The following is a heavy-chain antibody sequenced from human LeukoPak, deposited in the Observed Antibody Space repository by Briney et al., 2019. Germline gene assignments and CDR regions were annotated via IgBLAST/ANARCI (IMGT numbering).Heavy chain of an antibody. V-gene: IGHV3-30*02. D-gene: IGHD3-22*01. Sequence: GGSLRLSCAASGFTFSSYGMHWFRQAPGKGLEWVAFIRYDGSNKYYADSVKGRFTMSRDNSKNTLYLQMNSLRAEDTAVYYCAKDRGYYDSSGYYLYWGQGTLVTVSS. CDR2: IRYDGSNK. CDR1: GFTFSSYG. CDR3: AKDRGYYDSSGYYLY. J-gene: IGHJ4*02.